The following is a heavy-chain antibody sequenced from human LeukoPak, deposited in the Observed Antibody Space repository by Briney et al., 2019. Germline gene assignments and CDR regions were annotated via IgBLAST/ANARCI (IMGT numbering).Heavy chain of an antibody. CDR1: GFTFSSYS. CDR2: ISSSSSYI. V-gene: IGHV3-21*01. J-gene: IGHJ4*02. D-gene: IGHD6-13*01. CDR3: ASSGRAAGDY. Sequence: PGGSLRLSCAASGFTFSSYSMNWVRQAPGKRLEWVSSISSSSSYIYYADSVKGRFTISRDNAKNSLYLQMNSLRAEDTAVYYCASSGRAAGDYWGQGTLVTVSS.